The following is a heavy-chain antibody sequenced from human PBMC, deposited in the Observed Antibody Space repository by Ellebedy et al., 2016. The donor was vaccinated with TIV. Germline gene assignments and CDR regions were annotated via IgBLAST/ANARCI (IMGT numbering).Heavy chain of an antibody. CDR3: AREGEQL. V-gene: IGHV3-30-3*01. J-gene: IGHJ4*02. D-gene: IGHD5-18*01. CDR2: ISYDGSNK. Sequence: GESLKISCAASGFTFSSYAMHWVRQAPGKGLEWVAVISYDGSNKYYADSVKGRFTISRDNSKNTLYLQMNSLRAEDTAVYYCAREGEQLWGQGTLVTVSS. CDR1: GFTFSSYA.